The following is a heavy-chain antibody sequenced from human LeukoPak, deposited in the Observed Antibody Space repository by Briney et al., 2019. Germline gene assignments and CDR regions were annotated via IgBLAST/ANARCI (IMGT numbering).Heavy chain of an antibody. J-gene: IGHJ5*02. D-gene: IGHD2-2*02. Sequence: GASVKVSCKASGGTFSSYAISWVRQAPGQGLEWMGRIIPILGIANYAQKFQGRVTITADESTSTAYMELSSLRSEDTAVYYCARDSYYCSSTSCYTWFDPWGQGTLVTVSS. V-gene: IGHV1-69*04. CDR1: GGTFSSYA. CDR2: IIPILGIA. CDR3: ARDSYYCSSTSCYTWFDP.